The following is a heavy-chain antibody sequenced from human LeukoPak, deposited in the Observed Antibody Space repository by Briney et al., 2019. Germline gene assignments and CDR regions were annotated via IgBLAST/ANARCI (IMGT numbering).Heavy chain of an antibody. CDR3: ARAIVGAPIGYFDY. D-gene: IGHD1-26*01. V-gene: IGHV4-31*03. J-gene: IGHJ4*02. CDR1: GGSISSGGYY. CDR2: IYYSGST. Sequence: SQTLSLTCTVSGGSISSGGYYWSWIRQHPGKGLEWIGYIYYSGSTYYNPSLKSRVTVSVDTSKNQFSLKLSSVTAADTAVYYCARAIVGAPIGYFDYWGQGTLVTVSS.